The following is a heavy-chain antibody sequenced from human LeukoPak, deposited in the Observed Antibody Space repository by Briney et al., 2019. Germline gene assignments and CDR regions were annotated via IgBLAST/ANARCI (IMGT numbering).Heavy chain of an antibody. V-gene: IGHV3-21*01. CDR1: GFTFSSFS. D-gene: IGHD3-3*01. CDR3: AKDYSWSGYCHFDF. CDR2: ISSSSSYI. Sequence: GGSLRPSSAASGFTFSSFSMNWDPQAPGKGLEWVSSISSSSSYIYYADSVKGRLTISRDNAKNSLYLNMNSLRAEDTAVYYCAKDYSWSGYCHFDFWGQGTLVTVSS. J-gene: IGHJ4*02.